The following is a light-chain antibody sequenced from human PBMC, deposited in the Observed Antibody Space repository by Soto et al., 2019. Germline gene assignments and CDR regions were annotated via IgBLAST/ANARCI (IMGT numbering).Light chain of an antibody. CDR3: QQRSNWPPRLT. V-gene: IGKV3-11*01. CDR2: DAS. Sequence: EIVLTQSPGTLSLSPGERATLSCKTSQTSGSSYLAWYQQKPGQAPRLLIYDASNRATGIPARFSGSGSGTDFTLTISSLEPEDFAVYYCQQRSNWPPRLTFGGGTKVDIK. CDR1: QTSGSSY. J-gene: IGKJ4*01.